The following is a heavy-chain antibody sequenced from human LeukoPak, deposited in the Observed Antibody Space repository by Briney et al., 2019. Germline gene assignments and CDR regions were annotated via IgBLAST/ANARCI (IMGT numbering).Heavy chain of an antibody. Sequence: GRSLRLSCAASGFTFDDYAMHWVRLVPGKGLEWVSGISWNSGYIGYADSVRGRFTLSRDNAKNSLYLQMNSLRPEDMALYYCARGTATGGRLDYWGQGTLVTASS. CDR3: ARGTATGGRLDY. J-gene: IGHJ4*02. CDR1: GFTFDDYA. D-gene: IGHD5-24*01. CDR2: ISWNSGYI. V-gene: IGHV3-9*03.